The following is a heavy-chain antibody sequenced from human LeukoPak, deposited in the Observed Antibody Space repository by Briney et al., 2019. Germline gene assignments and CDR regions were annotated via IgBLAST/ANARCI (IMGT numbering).Heavy chain of an antibody. J-gene: IGHJ4*02. CDR1: GGSISSSNW. Sequence: PSETLSLTCAVSGGSISSSNWWSWVRQPPGKGLEWIGEIYHSGSTNYNPSLKSRVTISVDKSKNQFSLKLSSVTAADTAVYYCARCNYYDSSGFVFSGPLGYFDYWGQGTLVTVSS. D-gene: IGHD3-22*01. CDR3: ARCNYYDSSGFVFSGPLGYFDY. V-gene: IGHV4-4*02. CDR2: IYHSGST.